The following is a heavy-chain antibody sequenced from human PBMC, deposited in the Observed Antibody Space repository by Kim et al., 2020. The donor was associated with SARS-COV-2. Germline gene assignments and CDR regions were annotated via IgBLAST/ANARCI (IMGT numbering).Heavy chain of an antibody. Sequence: SETLSLTCAVYGGSFSGYYWSWIRQPPGKGLEWIGEINHIGSTNYNPSLKSRVTISVDTSKNQFSLKLSSVTAADTAVYYCARGGGYSYGGTTYFQHWGQGTLVTVSS. V-gene: IGHV4-34*01. CDR3: ARGGGYSYGGTTYFQH. CDR2: INHIGST. D-gene: IGHD5-18*01. CDR1: GGSFSGYY. J-gene: IGHJ1*01.